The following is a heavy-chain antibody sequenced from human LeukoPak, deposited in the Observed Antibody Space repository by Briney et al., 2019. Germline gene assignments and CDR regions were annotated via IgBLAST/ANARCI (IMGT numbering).Heavy chain of an antibody. CDR3: AREAESSGSYSGLGYYGMDV. J-gene: IGHJ6*02. V-gene: IGHV3-7*01. CDR1: GFSLSNYW. Sequence: PGGSLRLSCAASGFSLSNYWMSWVRQAPGKGLEWVANIKQDGSEKYYVDSVKGRFTISRDNAKNSLYLQMNSLRAEDTAVYYCAREAESSGSYSGLGYYGMDVWGQGTTVTVSS. CDR2: IKQDGSEK. D-gene: IGHD3-10*01.